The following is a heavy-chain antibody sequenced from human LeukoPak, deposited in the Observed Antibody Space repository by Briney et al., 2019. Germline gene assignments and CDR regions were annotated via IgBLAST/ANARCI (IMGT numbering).Heavy chain of an antibody. CDR3: ARDGDISAGNAFDI. J-gene: IGHJ3*02. CDR2: IYYSGST. Sequence: SETLSLTCTVSGGSINSYYWSWIRQPPGKGLEWIGYIYYSGSTNYNPSLKSRVTISVDTSKNQFSLKMSSVTAADTAVYYCARDGDISAGNAFDIWGQGTVVTVSS. V-gene: IGHV4-59*01. D-gene: IGHD6-6*01. CDR1: GGSINSYY.